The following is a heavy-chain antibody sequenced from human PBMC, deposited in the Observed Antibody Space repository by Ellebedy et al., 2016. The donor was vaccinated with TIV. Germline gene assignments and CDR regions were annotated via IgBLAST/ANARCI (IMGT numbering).Heavy chain of an antibody. D-gene: IGHD5-18*01. J-gene: IGHJ6*02. V-gene: IGHV3-48*02. CDR1: GFTFSSYS. CDR3: ARDSGADSYGNYYYYYYGMDV. CDR2: ISISSSTI. Sequence: GESLKISCAASGFTFSSYSMNWVRQAPGKGLEWVSYISISSSTIYYADSVKGRFTISRDNAKNSLYLQMNSLRNEDTAVYYCARDSGADSYGNYYYYYYGMDVWGQGTTVTVSS.